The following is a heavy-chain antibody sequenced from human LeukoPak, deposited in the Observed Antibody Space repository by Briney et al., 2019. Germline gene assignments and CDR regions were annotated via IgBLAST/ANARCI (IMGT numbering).Heavy chain of an antibody. V-gene: IGHV3-74*01. J-gene: IGHJ4*02. CDR1: GFTFSSYW. D-gene: IGHD6-19*01. Sequence: GGSLRLPCAASGFTFSSYWMNWVRQAPGKGLVWVSRIASDGSSTTYADSVKGRFSISRDNAKNSLYLQMNSLRAEDTAIYYCARDNSGWSRDYWGQGTLVTVSS. CDR3: ARDNSGWSRDY. CDR2: IASDGSST.